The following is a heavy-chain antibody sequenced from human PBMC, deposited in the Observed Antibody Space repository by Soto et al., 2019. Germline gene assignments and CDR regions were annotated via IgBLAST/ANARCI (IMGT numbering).Heavy chain of an antibody. J-gene: IGHJ5*02. D-gene: IGHD4-4*01. CDR3: VRGGSNYAS. CDR1: GFTFSDSW. Sequence: EVQLVESGGGLVQPGGSLRLSCTASGFTFSDSWMTWVRQAPGKGLEWVARIKPDESEKKYADSVKGRFSISSENAKKSMYLQMDSLRGEDTAVYYCVRGGSNYASWGQGTLVTVSS. CDR2: IKPDESEK. V-gene: IGHV3-7*03.